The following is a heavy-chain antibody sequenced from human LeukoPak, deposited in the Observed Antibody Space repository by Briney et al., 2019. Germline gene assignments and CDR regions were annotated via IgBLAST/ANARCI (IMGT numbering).Heavy chain of an antibody. D-gene: IGHD2-2*02. Sequence: ASVKVSCKASGYTFTSYYMHWVRQAPGQGLEWMGIINPSGGSTSYAQKFQGRVTMTRDMSTSTVYMELSSLRSEDTAVYYCARGDILVVPVAIDYFDYWGQGTLVTVSS. CDR2: INPSGGST. J-gene: IGHJ4*02. CDR1: GYTFTSYY. CDR3: ARGDILVVPVAIDYFDY. V-gene: IGHV1-46*01.